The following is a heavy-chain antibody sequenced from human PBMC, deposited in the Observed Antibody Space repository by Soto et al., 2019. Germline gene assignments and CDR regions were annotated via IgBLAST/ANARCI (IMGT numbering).Heavy chain of an antibody. Sequence: GASVKVSCKASGGTFSSYAISWVRQAPGQELEWMGGIIPIFGTANYAQKFRGRVTITADESTSTAYMELSSLRSEDTAVYYCARDLYDILTGPAHYYYYYGMDVWGQGTTVTVSS. D-gene: IGHD3-9*01. CDR3: ARDLYDILTGPAHYYYYYGMDV. J-gene: IGHJ6*02. V-gene: IGHV1-69*13. CDR2: IIPIFGTA. CDR1: GGTFSSYA.